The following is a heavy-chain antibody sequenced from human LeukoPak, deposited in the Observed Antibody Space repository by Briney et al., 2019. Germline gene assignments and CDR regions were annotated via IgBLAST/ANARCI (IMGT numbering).Heavy chain of an antibody. CDR3: ARPIAAAGQVDY. J-gene: IGHJ4*02. D-gene: IGHD6-13*01. V-gene: IGHV1-2*02. Sequence: GASVKVSCKASGYTFTGYYMHWMRQAPGQGLEWMGWINPNSGGTNYAQKFQGRVTMTRDTSISTAYMELSRLRSDDTAVYYCARPIAAAGQVDYWGQGTLVTVSS. CDR2: INPNSGGT. CDR1: GYTFTGYY.